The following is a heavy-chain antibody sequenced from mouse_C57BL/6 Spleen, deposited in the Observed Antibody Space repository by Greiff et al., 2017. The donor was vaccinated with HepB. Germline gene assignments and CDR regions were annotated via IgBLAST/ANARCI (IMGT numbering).Heavy chain of an antibody. D-gene: IGHD2-2*01. V-gene: IGHV1-55*01. J-gene: IGHJ2*01. CDR2: IYPGSGST. CDR1: GYTFTSYW. Sequence: QVQLQQPGAELVKPGASVKMSCKASGYTFTSYWITWVKQRPGQGLEWIGDIYPGSGSTNYNEKFKSKATLTVDTSSSTAYMQLSSLTSEDSAVYYCARFDGYDDGGVFDYWGQGTTHTVSS. CDR3: ARFDGYDDGGVFDY.